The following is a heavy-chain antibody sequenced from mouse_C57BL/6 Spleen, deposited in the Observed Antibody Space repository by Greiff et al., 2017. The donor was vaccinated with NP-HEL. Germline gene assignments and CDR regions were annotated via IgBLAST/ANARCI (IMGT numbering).Heavy chain of an antibody. D-gene: IGHD1-1*01. Sequence: VKLQQPGAELVKPGASVKLSCKASGYTFTSYWMHWVKQRPGRGLEWIGRIDPNSGGTKYNEKFKSKATLTVDKPSSTAYMQLSSLTSEDSAVFYCAMEVTTVVGSYLDYWGQGTTLTVSS. V-gene: IGHV1-72*01. CDR3: AMEVTTVVGSYLDY. CDR2: IDPNSGGT. CDR1: GYTFTSYW. J-gene: IGHJ2*01.